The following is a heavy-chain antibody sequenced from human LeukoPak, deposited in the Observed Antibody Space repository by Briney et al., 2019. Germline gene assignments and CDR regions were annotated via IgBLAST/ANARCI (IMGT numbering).Heavy chain of an antibody. CDR2: IYHSGST. V-gene: IGHV4-4*02. Sequence: GSLRLSCAASGFTFSSYAMSWVRQPPGKGLEWIGEIYHSGSTNYNPSLKSRVTISVDKSKNQFSLKLSSVTAADTAVYYCARVYSNYADYWGQGTLVTVSS. CDR1: GFTFSSYAM. J-gene: IGHJ4*02. CDR3: ARVYSNYADY. D-gene: IGHD4-11*01.